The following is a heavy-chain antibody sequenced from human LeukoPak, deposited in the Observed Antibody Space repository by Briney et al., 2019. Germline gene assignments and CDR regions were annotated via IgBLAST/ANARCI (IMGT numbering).Heavy chain of an antibody. J-gene: IGHJ5*02. V-gene: IGHV4-34*01. D-gene: IGHD2-2*01. CDR3: ARALMTGSSTSWPYNWFDP. CDR2: INHSGST. CDR1: GGSFSGYY. Sequence: PSETLSLTCAVYGGSFSGYYWSWIRQPPGKGLEWIGEINHSGSTNYNPSLKSRVTISVDTSKNQLSLKLSSVTAADTAVYYCARALMTGSSTSWPYNWFDPWGQGTLVTVSS.